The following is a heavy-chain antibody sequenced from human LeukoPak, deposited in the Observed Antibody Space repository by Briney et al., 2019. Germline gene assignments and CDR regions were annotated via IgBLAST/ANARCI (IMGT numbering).Heavy chain of an antibody. CDR1: GFTFSSYW. Sequence: GGSLRLSCAASGFTFSSYWMHWFRLVPGKGLVWVSRINSDGSNTGYADSVKGRFTISRDNSKNTLYLQMNSLRAEDTAVYYCAKELVAVEYYYDSSGYYYGMDVWGQGTTVTVSS. V-gene: IGHV3-74*01. J-gene: IGHJ6*02. CDR2: INSDGSNT. D-gene: IGHD3-22*01. CDR3: AKELVAVEYYYDSSGYYYGMDV.